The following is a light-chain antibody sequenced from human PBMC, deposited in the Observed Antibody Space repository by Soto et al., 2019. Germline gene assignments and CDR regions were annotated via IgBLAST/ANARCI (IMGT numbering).Light chain of an antibody. V-gene: IGKV3-11*01. CDR2: DAS. CDR3: QQRSNWPST. CDR1: QSVSSY. J-gene: IGKJ4*01. Sequence: EIVLTQSPATLSLSPGDRATLSCRASQSVSSYLAWYQQKPGQAPRLLIYDASNRATGIPARFSGSGSGTDFTLTITTLXXXXFXVXYXQQRSNWPSTFGGGTKVEIK.